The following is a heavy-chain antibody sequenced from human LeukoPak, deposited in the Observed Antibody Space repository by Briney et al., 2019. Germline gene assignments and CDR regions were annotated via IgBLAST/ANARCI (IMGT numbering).Heavy chain of an antibody. CDR3: AREGHSYYDFWSGYYNRPPNDAFDI. V-gene: IGHV1-69*04. CDR1: GYTFTGYY. J-gene: IGHJ3*02. D-gene: IGHD3-3*01. CDR2: IIPILGIA. Sequence: SVKVSCKASGYTFTGYYMHWVRQAPGQGLEWMGRIIPILGIANYAQKFQGRVTITADKSTSTAYMELSSLRSEDTAVYYCAREGHSYYDFWSGYYNRPPNDAFDIWGQGTMVTVSS.